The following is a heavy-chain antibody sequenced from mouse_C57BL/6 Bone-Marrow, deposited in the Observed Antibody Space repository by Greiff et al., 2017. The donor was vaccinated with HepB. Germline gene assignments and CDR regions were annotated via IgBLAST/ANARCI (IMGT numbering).Heavy chain of an antibody. Sequence: DVQLVESGGGLVKPGGSLKLSCAASGFTFSDYGMHWVRQAPEKGLEWVAYISSGSSTIYYADTVKGRFTISRDNAKNTLFLQMTSLRSEDTAMYYCAILITTAFDYWGQGTTLTVSS. J-gene: IGHJ2*01. CDR3: AILITTAFDY. D-gene: IGHD1-1*01. CDR2: ISSGSSTI. CDR1: GFTFSDYG. V-gene: IGHV5-17*01.